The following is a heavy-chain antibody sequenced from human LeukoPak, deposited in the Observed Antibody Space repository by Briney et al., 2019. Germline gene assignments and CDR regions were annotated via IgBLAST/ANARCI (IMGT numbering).Heavy chain of an antibody. CDR2: INWNGGST. J-gene: IGHJ4*02. Sequence: GGSLRLSCAASGFTFGDYGMSWVRQAPGKGLEWVSGINWNGGSTGYADSVKGRFTISRDNAKNSLYLQMNSLRAEDTALYYCARDRGYCSSTSCYMAYDYWGQGTLVTVSS. CDR1: GFTFGDYG. D-gene: IGHD2-2*02. CDR3: ARDRGYCSSTSCYMAYDY. V-gene: IGHV3-20*04.